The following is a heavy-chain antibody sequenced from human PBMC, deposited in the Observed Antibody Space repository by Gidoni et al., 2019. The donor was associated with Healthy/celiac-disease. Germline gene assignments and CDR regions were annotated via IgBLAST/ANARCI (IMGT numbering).Heavy chain of an antibody. CDR2: IYYSGRT. Sequence: QVQLQESGPGLVKPSQTLSLICSVSGGSISSGGYYWRWIRQHPGKGLEWFGYIYYSGRTYYNPSLKSRVTISVDTSKNQFSLKLSSVTAADTAVYYCARGSADYDILTGYPLFDYWGQGTLVTVSS. CDR3: ARGSADYDILTGYPLFDY. CDR1: GGSISSGGYY. V-gene: IGHV4-31*03. J-gene: IGHJ4*02. D-gene: IGHD3-9*01.